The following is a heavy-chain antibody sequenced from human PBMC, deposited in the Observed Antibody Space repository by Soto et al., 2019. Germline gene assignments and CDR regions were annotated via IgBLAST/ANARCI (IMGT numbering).Heavy chain of an antibody. CDR2: INHSGST. J-gene: IGHJ6*02. CDR1: GGAFSGYY. V-gene: IGHV4-34*01. Sequence: SETLSLTCAVYGGAFSGYYWGWIRQPPGKGLEWIGEINHSGSTNYNPSLKSRVTISVDTSKNQFSLKLSAVTAADTAVYYCARGILTGTTEYYYYGMDVWGPGTTVTVSS. CDR3: ARGILTGTTEYYYYGMDV. D-gene: IGHD1-7*01.